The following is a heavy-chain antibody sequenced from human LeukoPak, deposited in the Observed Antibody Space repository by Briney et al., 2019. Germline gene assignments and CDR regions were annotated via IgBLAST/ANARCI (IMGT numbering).Heavy chain of an antibody. CDR1: GFIFSKYW. J-gene: IGHJ4*02. V-gene: IGHV3-74*01. CDR2: INTDGTVT. Sequence: GGSLKLSCAASGFIFSKYWMLWVRQAPGKGLECVSRINTDGTVTTYADSVKGRFTVSRDNADNTMFLQMNSVRDEDTAVYYCATKQWLAPPPDSWGQGTPVTVSS. CDR3: ATKQWLAPPPDS. D-gene: IGHD6-19*01.